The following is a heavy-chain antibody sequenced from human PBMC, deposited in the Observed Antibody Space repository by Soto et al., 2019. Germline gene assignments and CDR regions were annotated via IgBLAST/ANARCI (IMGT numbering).Heavy chain of an antibody. V-gene: IGHV1-2*02. CDR3: GRGRSGQLVVFY. CDR1: GYTFTGHF. Sequence: QVQLVQSGAEVKKPGASVKVSCRASGYTFTGHFFHWVRQPLERGPEWMGEIGPARGDTRYAQKFQGRVTMTRDTSITTVYMELNNLSPDDTAVYYCGRGRSGQLVVFYWGQGTPVTVSS. CDR2: IGPARGDT. D-gene: IGHD3-10*01. J-gene: IGHJ4*02.